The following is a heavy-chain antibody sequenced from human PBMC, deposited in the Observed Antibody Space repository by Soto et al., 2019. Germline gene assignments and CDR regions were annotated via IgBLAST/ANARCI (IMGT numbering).Heavy chain of an antibody. CDR2: ISHDGINK. Sequence: GGSLRLSCAASGFTFSSYAMNWVRQAPGKGLEWVALISHDGINKCYADSVRGRFTISRDSSTNTLYLQMNSLRAADTAVYYCGRCTSTSCHLGSDYWGQGTLVTVSS. D-gene: IGHD2-2*01. V-gene: IGHV3-30-3*01. CDR1: GFTFSSYA. CDR3: GRCTSTSCHLGSDY. J-gene: IGHJ4*02.